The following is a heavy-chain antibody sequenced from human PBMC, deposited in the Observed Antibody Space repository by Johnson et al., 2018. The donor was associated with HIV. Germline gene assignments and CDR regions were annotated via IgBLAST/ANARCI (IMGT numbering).Heavy chain of an antibody. CDR1: GFSFSSYG. Sequence: QVQLVESGGGVVQPGRSLRLSCAASGFSFSSYGIHWVRQAPGQGLEWVAYISYHVGNRYYADSVKGRFTISRDNSKNTLYLQMNSLRAGDTAVYYCARVGILRRRGAFDIWGQGTMVTVSS. CDR3: ARVGILRRRGAFDI. CDR2: ISYHVGNR. J-gene: IGHJ3*02. V-gene: IGHV3-30*03. D-gene: IGHD2-15*01.